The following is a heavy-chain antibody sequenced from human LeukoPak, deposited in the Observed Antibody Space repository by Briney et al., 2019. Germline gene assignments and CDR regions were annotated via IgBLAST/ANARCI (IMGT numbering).Heavy chain of an antibody. CDR1: GYTFTGYY. D-gene: IGHD6-19*01. CDR2: INPNSGGT. J-gene: IGHJ4*02. Sequence: ASVKVSCKASGYTFTGYYMHWVRQAPGQGLEWMGWINPNSGGTNYAQKFQGRVTMTRDTSISTAYKELSRLRSDDTAVYYCARELRAAVAGIDYWGQGTLVTVSS. V-gene: IGHV1-2*02. CDR3: ARELRAAVAGIDY.